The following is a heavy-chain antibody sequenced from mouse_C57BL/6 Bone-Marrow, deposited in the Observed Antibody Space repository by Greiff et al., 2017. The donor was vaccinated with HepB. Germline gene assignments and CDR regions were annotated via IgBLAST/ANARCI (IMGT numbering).Heavy chain of an antibody. CDR1: GYTFTSYW. J-gene: IGHJ1*03. V-gene: IGHV1-72*01. CDR2: IDPNSGGT. D-gene: IGHD2-3*01. Sequence: VQLQQPGAELVKPGASVKLSCKASGYTFTSYWMHWVKQRPGRGLEWIGRIDPNSGGTKYNEKFKSKATLTVDKPYSTAYMQLSSLTAEDSAVYYCAFYDGYFYWYFDVWGTGTTVTVSS. CDR3: AFYDGYFYWYFDV.